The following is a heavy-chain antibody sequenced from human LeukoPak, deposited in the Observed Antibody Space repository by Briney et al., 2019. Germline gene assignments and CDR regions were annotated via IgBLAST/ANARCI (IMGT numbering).Heavy chain of an antibody. CDR2: ISSSGSTI. CDR3: ARNYPRGPVDY. D-gene: IGHD1-7*01. V-gene: IGHV3-48*03. J-gene: IGHJ4*02. CDR1: GFTFSSYE. Sequence: GGSLRLSCAASGFTFSSYEMNWVRQAPGKGLEWVSYISSSGSTIYYAASVKGRFTISRDNAKNSLYLQMNSLRAEDTAVYYCARNYPRGPVDYWGQGTLVTVSS.